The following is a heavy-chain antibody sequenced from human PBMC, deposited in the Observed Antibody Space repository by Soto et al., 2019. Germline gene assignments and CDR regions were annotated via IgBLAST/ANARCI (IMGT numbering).Heavy chain of an antibody. CDR2: ISAGGGST. J-gene: IGHJ3*02. CDR3: AHPRGYGVFDAYDI. CDR1: GFTFSTCA. V-gene: IGHV3-23*01. D-gene: IGHD4-17*01. Sequence: PVGSLRLSCAASGFTFSTCALSWARHAPGKGLEWVSAISAGGGSTYYADSVKGRFTIPRDNSINTLYMQMNSLRTEDTAVYYCAHPRGYGVFDAYDIWGQGAMVTVSS.